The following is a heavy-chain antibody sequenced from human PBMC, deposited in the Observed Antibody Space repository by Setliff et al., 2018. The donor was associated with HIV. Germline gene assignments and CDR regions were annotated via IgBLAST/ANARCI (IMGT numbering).Heavy chain of an antibody. Sequence: KPSETLSLTCAVYGGSLSSSYWTWIRQAPGKGLEWIGEINHSGTANYNPSLKSRVTMSLDRSKRQFSLKLTSLTAADTAVYYCAGLSDFLDYWGLGNLVTSPQ. V-gene: IGHV4-34*01. D-gene: IGHD2-21*01. CDR3: AGLSDFLDY. J-gene: IGHJ4*02. CDR2: INHSGTA. CDR1: GGSLSSSY.